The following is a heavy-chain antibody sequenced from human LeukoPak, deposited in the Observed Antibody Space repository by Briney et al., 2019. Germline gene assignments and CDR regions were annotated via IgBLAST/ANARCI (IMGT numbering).Heavy chain of an antibody. J-gene: IGHJ6*03. Sequence: SETLSLTCTVSGYSISSGYYWGRIRQPPGKGLEWIGSIYHSGSTYYNPSLKSRVTISVDTSKNQFSLKLSSVTAADTAVYFCARGRVSSSTWYSTYYYYFYMDVWGKGTTVTVSS. CDR1: GYSISSGYY. V-gene: IGHV4-38-2*02. D-gene: IGHD1-1*01. CDR2: IYHSGST. CDR3: ARGRVSSSTWYSTYYYYFYMDV.